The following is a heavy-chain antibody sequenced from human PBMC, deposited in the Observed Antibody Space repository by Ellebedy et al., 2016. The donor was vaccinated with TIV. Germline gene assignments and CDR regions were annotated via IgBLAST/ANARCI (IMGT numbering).Heavy chain of an antibody. J-gene: IGHJ6*03. V-gene: IGHV1-8*01. Sequence: AASVKVSCKASGYTFTSYDINWVRQATGQGLEWMGWMNPNSGNTGYAQKFQGRVSMTRNTSISTAYMELSSLRSEDTAVYYCARAVRVTMVRGIPADYYYYYYLDVWGKGTTVTVSS. D-gene: IGHD3-10*01. CDR1: GYTFTSYD. CDR2: MNPNSGNT. CDR3: ARAVRVTMVRGIPADYYYYYYLDV.